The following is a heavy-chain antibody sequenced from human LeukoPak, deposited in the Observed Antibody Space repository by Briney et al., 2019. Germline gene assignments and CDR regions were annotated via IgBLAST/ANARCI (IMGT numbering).Heavy chain of an antibody. D-gene: IGHD2-15*01. CDR2: ISSSSTYI. Sequence: GGSLRLSCAASGFTFSSYSMNWVRQAPGKGLEWVSSISSSSTYIYYADSMKGRFTISRDNAKNSLYLQMTSLRAEDTAVYYCARVHCSGGSCYSGSPYYYYMDVWGKGTTVTVSS. CDR3: ARVHCSGGSCYSGSPYYYYMDV. J-gene: IGHJ6*03. CDR1: GFTFSSYS. V-gene: IGHV3-21*01.